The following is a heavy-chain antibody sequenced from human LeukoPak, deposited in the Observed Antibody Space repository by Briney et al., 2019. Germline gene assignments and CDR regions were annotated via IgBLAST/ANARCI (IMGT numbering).Heavy chain of an antibody. Sequence: ASVKVSCKASGGTFSSYAISWVRQAPGQGLEWMGGIIPIFGTANYAQKFQGRVTITADESTSTAYMELSSLRSEDTAVYYCARDHVGATRVFDYWGQGTLVTVSS. D-gene: IGHD1-26*01. CDR2: IIPIFGTA. CDR3: ARDHVGATRVFDY. V-gene: IGHV1-69*01. CDR1: GGTFSSYA. J-gene: IGHJ4*02.